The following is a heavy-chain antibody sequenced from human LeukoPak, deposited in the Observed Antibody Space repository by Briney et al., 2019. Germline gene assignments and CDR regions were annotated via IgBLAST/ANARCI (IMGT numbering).Heavy chain of an antibody. CDR2: IDSDGSGT. CDR1: GYTFSSFW. V-gene: IGHV3-74*01. J-gene: IGHJ1*01. D-gene: IGHD3-22*01. Sequence: GGSLRLSCAASGYTFSSFWIHWVRQAPGKGLEWVARIDSDGSGTRYADSVKGRFTITRDNAKNTLYLQMNSLRAEDTAVYYCARVLSADSPGFQHWGQGTLVTVSS. CDR3: ARVLSADSPGFQH.